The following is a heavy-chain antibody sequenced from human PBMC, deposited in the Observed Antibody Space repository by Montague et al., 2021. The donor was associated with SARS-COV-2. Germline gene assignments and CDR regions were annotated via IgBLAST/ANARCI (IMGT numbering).Heavy chain of an antibody. CDR2: IFHSGTT. J-gene: IGHJ4*02. V-gene: IGHV4-31*03. Sequence: TLSLTCTVSGASISSGGYYWSWIRQRPGKGLEWIGYIFHSGTTYYSPSLESRVTMSVDTSENQFSLKLASVTAADTAVYYCASFMIQAVPNYWGQGTLVTVSS. CDR3: ASFMIQAVPNY. D-gene: IGHD3-16*01. CDR1: GASISSGGYY.